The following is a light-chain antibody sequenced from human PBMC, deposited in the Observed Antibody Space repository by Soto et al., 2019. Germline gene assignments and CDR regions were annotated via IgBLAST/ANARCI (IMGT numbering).Light chain of an antibody. Sequence: DIQMTQSPSSLSSSVGDRVTITCRAGQGIDNYLAWYQQQPVKVPKLLIYSASTLQSGVPSRFSGSGSGTEFTLTINSLQSEDFAVYYCQQYNNWPLTLGGGTKVDI. CDR3: QQYNNWPLT. J-gene: IGKJ4*01. CDR1: QGIDNY. V-gene: IGKV1-27*01. CDR2: SAS.